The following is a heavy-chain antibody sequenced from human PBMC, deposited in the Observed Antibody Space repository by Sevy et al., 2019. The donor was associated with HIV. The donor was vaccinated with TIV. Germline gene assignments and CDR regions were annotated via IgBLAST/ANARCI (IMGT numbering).Heavy chain of an antibody. V-gene: IGHV3-30*04. J-gene: IGHJ4*02. Sequence: GESLKISCAASGFTFSSYAMHWVRQAPGKGLEWVAVISYDGNNKYYADSVKGRFTISRDNSKNMLYLQMNSLRAEDTAMYYCAAAPSSGTYDYWGQGTLVTVSS. CDR1: GFTFSSYA. D-gene: IGHD1-26*01. CDR3: AAAPSSGTYDY. CDR2: ISYDGNNK.